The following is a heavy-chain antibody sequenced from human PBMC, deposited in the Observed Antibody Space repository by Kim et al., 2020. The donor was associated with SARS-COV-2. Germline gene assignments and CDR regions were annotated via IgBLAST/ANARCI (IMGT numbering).Heavy chain of an antibody. Sequence: SETLSLTCTVSGGSISSYYWSWIRQPPGKGLEWIGYIYYSGSTNYNPSLKSRVTISVDTSKNQFSLKLSSVTAADTAVYYCARHRVGAPFDYWGQGTLVTVSS. V-gene: IGHV4-59*08. CDR1: GGSISSYY. CDR3: ARHRVGAPFDY. CDR2: IYYSGST. J-gene: IGHJ4*02. D-gene: IGHD1-26*01.